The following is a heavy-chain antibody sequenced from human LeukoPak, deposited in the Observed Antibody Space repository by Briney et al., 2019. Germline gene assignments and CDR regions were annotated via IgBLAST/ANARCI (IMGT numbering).Heavy chain of an antibody. CDR2: ISSSGGST. D-gene: IGHD3-3*01. V-gene: IGHV3-23*01. J-gene: IGHJ5*02. CDR1: GFTFSTYA. CDR3: AKSSLLEWLSRQSWFDP. Sequence: GGSLRLSCTASGFTFSTYAMSWVRHAPGKGPEWVSSISSSGGSTYYADSVKGRFTISRDNSKNTLYLQMNSLRAEDTAVFYCAKSSLLEWLSRQSWFDPWGQGTLVTVSS.